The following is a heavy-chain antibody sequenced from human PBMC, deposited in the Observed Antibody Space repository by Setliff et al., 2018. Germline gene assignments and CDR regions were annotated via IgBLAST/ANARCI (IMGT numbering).Heavy chain of an antibody. V-gene: IGHV3-15*01. CDR3: TTDRAACSGSSCYNGFDV. CDR2: SKSNTAGGSI. Sequence: GGSLRLSCAASGFTFSDYYMSWIRQAPGKGLEWVGRSKSNTAGGSIDYVAPVKGRFTISRDDSKNTLYLQMSSLKTEDTAMYYCTTDRAACSGSSCYNGFDVWGQGTMVTVSS. CDR1: GFTFSDYY. D-gene: IGHD2-2*02. J-gene: IGHJ3*01.